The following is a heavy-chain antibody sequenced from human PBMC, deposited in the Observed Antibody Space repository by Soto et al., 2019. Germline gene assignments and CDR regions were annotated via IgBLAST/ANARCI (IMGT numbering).Heavy chain of an antibody. V-gene: IGHV4-34*01. CDR1: GGSFSGYY. CDR2: INYSGST. D-gene: IGHD5-12*01. J-gene: IGHJ6*03. Sequence: QVQLQQWGAGLLKPSETLSLTCAVYGGSFSGYYWSWIRQPPGKGLEWIGEINYSGSTNYNPSLKSRVTIPVETSKNQFTLKLSSVTAADTAVYYCARGIVATTYYYYDYMDVWGKGTTVTVSS. CDR3: ARGIVATTYYYYDYMDV.